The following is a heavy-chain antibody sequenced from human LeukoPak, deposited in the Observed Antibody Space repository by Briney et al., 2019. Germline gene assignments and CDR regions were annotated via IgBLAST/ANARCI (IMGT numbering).Heavy chain of an antibody. J-gene: IGHJ6*03. CDR1: GYSFTSYW. CDR3: ARYGELPPSYYYYYMDV. Sequence: GESLKISCKGSGYSFTSYWIGWVRQMPGKGLESMGIIYPGDSDTRYSPSFQGQVTISADKSISTAYLQWSSLKASDTAMYYCARYGELPPSYYYYYMDVWGKGTTVTVSS. D-gene: IGHD4/OR15-4a*01. V-gene: IGHV5-51*01. CDR2: IYPGDSDT.